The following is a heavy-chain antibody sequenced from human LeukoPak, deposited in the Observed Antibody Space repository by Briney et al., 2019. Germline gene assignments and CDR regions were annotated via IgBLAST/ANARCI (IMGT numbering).Heavy chain of an antibody. V-gene: IGHV3-13*01. J-gene: IGHJ4*02. CDR3: ARVAKKRGGGVYYFDY. CDR2: ICTAGDT. CDR1: GFTISDYD. D-gene: IGHD6-13*01. Sequence: PAESLTLSCAASGFTISDYDMHWVRQATGKGLEWVSAICTAGDTYYTGSLKGRFTISRENAKNSFYLQMNSLRAGDTAVYYCARVAKKRGGGVYYFDYWGQGTLVTVSS.